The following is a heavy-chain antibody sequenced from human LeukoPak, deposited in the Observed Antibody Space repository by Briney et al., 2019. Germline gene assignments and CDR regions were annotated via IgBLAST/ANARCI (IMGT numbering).Heavy chain of an antibody. CDR1: GFSFSSYG. D-gene: IGHD1-20*01. Sequence: GGSLRLSCAASGFSFSSYGMHWVRQAPGKGLEWVAVISYDGSNKYYADSVKGRFTISRDNSKNTLYLQMNSLRAEDTAVYYCAKDPSYNWNYLTYWGQGTLVTVSS. CDR3: AKDPSYNWNYLTY. J-gene: IGHJ4*02. V-gene: IGHV3-30*18. CDR2: ISYDGSNK.